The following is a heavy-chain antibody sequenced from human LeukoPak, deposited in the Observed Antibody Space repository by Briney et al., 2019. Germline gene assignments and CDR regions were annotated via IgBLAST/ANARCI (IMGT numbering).Heavy chain of an antibody. V-gene: IGHV3-48*02. CDR1: GFTFSSYS. J-gene: IGHJ4*02. CDR2: IGTDGETI. D-gene: IGHD2-2*01. Sequence: PGGSLRLSCAASGFTFSSYSMNWVRQAPGKGLEWVSAIGTDGETIVYADSVRGRFTISRDNAKNSLSLQMNSLRDDDSAVYYCARGGTPALGTRHFDYWGQGTLVTVSS. CDR3: ARGGTPALGTRHFDY.